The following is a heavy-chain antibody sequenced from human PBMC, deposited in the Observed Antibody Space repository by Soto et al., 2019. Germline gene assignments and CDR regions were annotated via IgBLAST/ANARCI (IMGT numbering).Heavy chain of an antibody. J-gene: IGHJ5*02. CDR2: ISSNGDST. Sequence: GGSLRLSCSASGFTFSMFSMHWVRQAPGKGLEYVSGISSNGDSTYYADSVKGRFTISRDNSKNTLYLQMSSLRAVDTAVYYCVHPRSTVQIPPAWGQGTLVTVSS. D-gene: IGHD4-17*01. V-gene: IGHV3-64D*06. CDR3: VHPRSTVQIPPA. CDR1: GFTFSMFS.